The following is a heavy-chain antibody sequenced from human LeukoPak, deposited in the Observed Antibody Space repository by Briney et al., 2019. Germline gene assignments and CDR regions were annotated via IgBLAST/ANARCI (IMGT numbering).Heavy chain of an antibody. CDR2: ISGYNGNT. Sequence: APVKVSCKASGYTFTNYGISWVRQAPGQGLEWMGWISGYNGNTNSAQKLQGRVSMTTDTSTSTAYMELRSLRSDDTAVYYCARGVASRLWFGEPTSVDAFDVWGQGTMVTVSS. J-gene: IGHJ3*01. CDR3: ARGVASRLWFGEPTSVDAFDV. V-gene: IGHV1-18*01. CDR1: GYTFTNYG. D-gene: IGHD3-10*01.